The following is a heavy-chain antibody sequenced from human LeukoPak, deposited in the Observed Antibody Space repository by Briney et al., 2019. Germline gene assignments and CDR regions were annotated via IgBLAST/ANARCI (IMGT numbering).Heavy chain of an antibody. CDR2: YDGSHK. CDR3: ARVYYYYPSGGAFDI. D-gene: IGHD3-22*01. Sequence: YDGSHKYYSDSVKCRFTIYRENSKNRLYLEMNSLRAEDTAVFYCARVYYYYPSGGAFDIWGHGTMVTVSS. V-gene: IGHV3-33*01. J-gene: IGHJ3*02.